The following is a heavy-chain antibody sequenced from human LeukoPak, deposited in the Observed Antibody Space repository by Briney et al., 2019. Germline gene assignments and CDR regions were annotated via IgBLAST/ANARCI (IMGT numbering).Heavy chain of an antibody. CDR3: AREMFGSGSYPDF. J-gene: IGHJ4*02. CDR1: GFAFNTYA. D-gene: IGHD3-10*01. V-gene: IGHV3-33*01. Sequence: GRSLRLSCAPSGFAFNTYAMHWVRHAPGQGLEWVALIWHDGSHKFHSNSVRGQFTISRDNSKNTVSLQMNNLGPEEKAGDYCAREMFGSGSYPDFWGQGSLVIVSS. CDR2: IWHDGSHK.